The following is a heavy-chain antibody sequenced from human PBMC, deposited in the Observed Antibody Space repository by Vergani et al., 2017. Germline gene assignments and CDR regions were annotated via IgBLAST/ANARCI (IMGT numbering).Heavy chain of an antibody. Sequence: EVDLVESGGGLAQPGGSLRLSCEASGITFWKFGMHWVRQGPGKGLEWVSSVSGSSATPYYADSVKGRFIISRDNSKNTLHLQMNSLRADDTAVYYCAKDNVPGYYDSSGYCDYWGQGTLVTVSS. V-gene: IGHV3-23*04. CDR1: GITFWKFG. CDR2: VSGSSATP. J-gene: IGHJ4*02. D-gene: IGHD3-22*01. CDR3: AKDNVPGYYDSSGYCDY.